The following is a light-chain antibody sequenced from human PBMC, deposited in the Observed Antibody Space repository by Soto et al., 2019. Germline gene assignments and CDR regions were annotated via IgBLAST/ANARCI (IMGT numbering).Light chain of an antibody. J-gene: IGLJ1*01. V-gene: IGLV1-40*01. Sequence: QSVLTQPPSVSGAPGQRVTISCTGSSSNIGAGYDVHWYQQLPGTAPKLLIYGNSNRPSGVPDRFSGSKSGTSASLAITGLQAEDEVDYYGKSYESGLSGSLYVFETGTKVTLL. CDR3: KSYESGLSGSLYV. CDR1: SSNIGAGYD. CDR2: GNS.